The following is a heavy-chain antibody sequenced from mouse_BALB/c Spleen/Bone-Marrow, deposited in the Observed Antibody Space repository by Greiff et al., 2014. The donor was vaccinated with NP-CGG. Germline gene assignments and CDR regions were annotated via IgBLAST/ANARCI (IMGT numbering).Heavy chain of an antibody. CDR3: ALYYDYDVGY. CDR2: IDPANGNT. CDR1: GFNIKDTY. V-gene: IGHV14-3*02. D-gene: IGHD2-4*01. Sequence: EVKLMESGAELVKPGASVKLSCTASGFNIKDTYMHWVKQRPEQGLEWIGRIDPANGNTKYDPKFQGKATITADTSSNTAYLQLSSLTSEDTAVYYCALYYDYDVGYWGQGTPLTVSS. J-gene: IGHJ2*01.